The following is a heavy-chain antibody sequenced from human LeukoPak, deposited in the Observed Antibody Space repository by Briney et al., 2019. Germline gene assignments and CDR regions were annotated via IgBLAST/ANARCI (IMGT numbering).Heavy chain of an antibody. CDR3: ARGPYGGNSDFDY. Sequence: SETLSLTCTVSGGSISSYYWSWIRQPPGKGLEWIGYIFYSGSTSYNPSLKSRVTISVDRSKSQFSLKLSSVTAADTAVYYCARGPYGGNSDFDYWGQGTLVTVSS. D-gene: IGHD4-23*01. CDR1: GGSISSYY. V-gene: IGHV4-59*01. J-gene: IGHJ4*02. CDR2: IFYSGST.